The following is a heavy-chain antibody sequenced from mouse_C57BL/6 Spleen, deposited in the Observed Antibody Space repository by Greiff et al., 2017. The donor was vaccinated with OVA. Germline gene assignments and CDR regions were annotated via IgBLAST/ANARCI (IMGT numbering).Heavy chain of an antibody. CDR3: AAYDSRFAY. Sequence: QVQLQQPGAELVMPGASVKLSCKASGYTFTSYWMHWVKQRPGQGLEWIGEIDPSDSYTNYNQKFKGKSTLTVNKSSSTAYMQLSSLTSEDAAFYYCAAYDSRFAYWGQGTLVTVSA. J-gene: IGHJ3*01. D-gene: IGHD2-4*01. CDR1: GYTFTSYW. CDR2: IDPSDSYT. V-gene: IGHV1-69*01.